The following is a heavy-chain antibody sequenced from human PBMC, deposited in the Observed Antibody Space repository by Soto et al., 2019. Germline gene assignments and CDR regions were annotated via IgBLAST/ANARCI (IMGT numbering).Heavy chain of an antibody. CDR1: GVSISTANW. D-gene: IGHD6-13*01. V-gene: IGHV4-4*02. J-gene: IGHJ1*01. Sequence: SETLSLTCAVSGVSISTANWWSWVRQPPERGLEWSGEIYESGSTNYNPSLKSRVAISLDKSKKQFSLKLSSVTAADTAVYYSARGGSRSWPRLFHHWGQGTLVTVSS. CDR2: IYESGST. CDR3: ARGGSRSWPRLFHH.